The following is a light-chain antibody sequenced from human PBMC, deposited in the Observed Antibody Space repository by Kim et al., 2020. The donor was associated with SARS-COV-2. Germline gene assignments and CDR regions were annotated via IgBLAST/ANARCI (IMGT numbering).Light chain of an antibody. CDR2: LNSDGSH. CDR1: SGHSSYA. CDR3: QTWGTGIWV. V-gene: IGLV4-69*01. Sequence: QPVLTQSPSASASLGASVKLTCTLSSGHSSYAIAWHQQQPEKGPRYLMKLNSDGSHSKGDGIPDRFSGSSSGAERYLTIPSLQSEDEADYSCQTWGTGIWVFGGGTQLTVL. J-gene: IGLJ3*02.